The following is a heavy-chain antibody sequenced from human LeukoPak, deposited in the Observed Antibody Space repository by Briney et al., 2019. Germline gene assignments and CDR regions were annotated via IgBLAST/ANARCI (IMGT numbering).Heavy chain of an antibody. V-gene: IGHV4-34*01. CDR1: GGSFSGYY. CDR3: ARRVGYWSRDWFDP. Sequence: SETLSLTCAVYGGSFSGYYWSWIRQPPGKGLKWIGEINHSGSTNYNPSLKSRVTISVDTSKNQFSLKLSSVTAADTAVYYCARRVGYWSRDWFDPWGQGTLVTVSS. D-gene: IGHD2-15*01. J-gene: IGHJ5*02. CDR2: INHSGST.